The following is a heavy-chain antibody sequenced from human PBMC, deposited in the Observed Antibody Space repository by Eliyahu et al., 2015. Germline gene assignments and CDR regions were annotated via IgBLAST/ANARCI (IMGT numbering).Heavy chain of an antibody. CDR3: ARGMCGGNCYSGGYWFDA. V-gene: IGHV1-69*05. Sequence: QVHLVQSGAEVTKPGSAVKVSCKASGFSLEDYGISWLRQAPGEAFEWMGGSIPIFGTSNYARKFQDRASIITDESSRTVYMELRSLTEEDTAVYYCARGMCGGNCYSGGYWFDAWGQGTLVTVSS. CDR1: GFSLEDYG. CDR2: SIPIFGTS. D-gene: IGHD2-21*02. J-gene: IGHJ5*02.